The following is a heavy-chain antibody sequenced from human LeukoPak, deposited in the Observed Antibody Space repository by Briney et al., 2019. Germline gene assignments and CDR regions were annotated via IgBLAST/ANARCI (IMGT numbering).Heavy chain of an antibody. Sequence: SETLSLTCAVSGGSISPYYWSWVRQTPGKGLEWIGYILCSGTATNYNHSLKSRVTISVDTSKNKFSLKLSSVTAADTAVYYCAGVGAWNDLVYWGQGTLVTASS. CDR2: ILCSGTAT. CDR3: AGVGAWNDLVY. V-gene: IGHV4-59*12. D-gene: IGHD1-1*01. J-gene: IGHJ4*02. CDR1: GGSISPYY.